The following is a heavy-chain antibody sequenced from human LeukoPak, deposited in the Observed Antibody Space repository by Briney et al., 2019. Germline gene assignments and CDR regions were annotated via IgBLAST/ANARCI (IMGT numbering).Heavy chain of an antibody. Sequence: GGSLRLSCAASGFTVSSYEMNWVRQAPGQGLGWVSYSSSSCSSIYYAASVKGRFTISRENAKNSLYLQMHSLRAEDTAVYYCARAQGYYDSSAAVDYWGQGTLVTVSS. CDR2: SSSSCSSI. CDR1: GFTVSSYE. J-gene: IGHJ4*02. D-gene: IGHD3-22*01. CDR3: ARAQGYYDSSAAVDY. V-gene: IGHV3-48*03.